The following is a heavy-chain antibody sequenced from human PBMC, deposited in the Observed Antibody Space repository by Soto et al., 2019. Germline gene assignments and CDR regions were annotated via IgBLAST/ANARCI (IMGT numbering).Heavy chain of an antibody. CDR1: GFTFSSYA. J-gene: IGHJ6*02. Sequence: GWSLRLACAASGFTFSSYAMSWVRQAPGKGLEWVSALSGSGGSTYYADSVKGRFTISRENSKNTLYLQMNSLRAEDTAVYCCAKEGANGMDVWGQGTTVTVSS. CDR2: LSGSGGST. V-gene: IGHV3-23*01. CDR3: AKEGANGMDV.